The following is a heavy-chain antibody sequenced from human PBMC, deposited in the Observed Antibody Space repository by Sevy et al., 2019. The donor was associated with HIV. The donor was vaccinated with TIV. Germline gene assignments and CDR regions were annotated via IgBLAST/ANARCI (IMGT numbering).Heavy chain of an antibody. CDR2: ISYDGSNK. J-gene: IGHJ6*02. CDR3: ARDRLGITISAEWGGGMDV. Sequence: GGSLRLSCAASVFTFSSYGKHWVRQAPGKGLEWVAVISYDGSNKYYADSVKGRFTISRDNSKNTLYLQMNSLRAEDTAVYYCARDRLGITISAEWGGGMDVWGQGTTVTVSS. CDR1: VFTFSSYG. D-gene: IGHD3-3*01. V-gene: IGHV3-30*03.